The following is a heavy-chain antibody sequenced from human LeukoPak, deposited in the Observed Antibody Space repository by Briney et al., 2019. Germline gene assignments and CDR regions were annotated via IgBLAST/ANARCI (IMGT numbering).Heavy chain of an antibody. CDR1: GFTFSYYG. CDR2: ISDDGSNE. J-gene: IGHJ4*02. CDR3: ARDRFTMVRGIIPGY. D-gene: IGHD3-10*01. Sequence: VQPGRSLRLSCAASGFTFSYYGMHWVRQAPGKGLEWVAGISDDGSNEYYADSVKGRFTISRDNSKNTLYLQMNSLRSEDTAVYYCARDRFTMVRGIIPGYWGQGTLVTVSS. V-gene: IGHV3-30*03.